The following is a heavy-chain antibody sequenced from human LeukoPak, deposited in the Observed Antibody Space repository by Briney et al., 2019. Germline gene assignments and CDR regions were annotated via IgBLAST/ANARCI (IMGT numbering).Heavy chain of an antibody. CDR1: GFTFDDYA. Sequence: SGGYLRFSCVASGFTFDDYAMHWVRQAPGKGLEWVSGISWNSGSIGYADSVKGRFTISGDNAKNSLYLQMNSLRAEDTALYYCAKDKGSYYYYYGMDVWGQGTTVTVSS. CDR2: ISWNSGSI. CDR3: AKDKGSYYYYYGMDV. D-gene: IGHD1-26*01. J-gene: IGHJ6*02. V-gene: IGHV3-9*01.